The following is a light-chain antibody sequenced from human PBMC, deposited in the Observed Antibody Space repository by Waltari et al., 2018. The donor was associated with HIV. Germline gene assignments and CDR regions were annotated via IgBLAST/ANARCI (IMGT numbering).Light chain of an antibody. CDR1: DLNGYEY. Sequence: QSALTQPASVSGSPGQSISISCDLNGYEYVSLYQRHPGKAPQFIIYEVTNRPSGLSNRFSCSKVGNTATLTISGLQPEDEADYFCTSYISGTTPVFGRGTRVTVL. CDR3: TSYISGTTPV. J-gene: IGLJ2*01. V-gene: IGLV2-14*01. CDR2: EVT.